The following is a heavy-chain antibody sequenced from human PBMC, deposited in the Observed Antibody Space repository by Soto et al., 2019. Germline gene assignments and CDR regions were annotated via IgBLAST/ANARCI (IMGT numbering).Heavy chain of an antibody. D-gene: IGHD1-26*01. Sequence: PRGSLRLSCAASGVTLSSYDMHCVGQPTGKGLEWVAAIGIAGDTYYPGSVQGRFTISRENAKNSLYLQMNSLRAGDTAVYYCARVLRRYRRFQDYILYCGQRALVTGSS. CDR1: GVTLSSYD. CDR3: ARVLRRYRRFQDYILY. J-gene: IGHJ4*02. CDR2: IGIAGDT. V-gene: IGHV3-13*04.